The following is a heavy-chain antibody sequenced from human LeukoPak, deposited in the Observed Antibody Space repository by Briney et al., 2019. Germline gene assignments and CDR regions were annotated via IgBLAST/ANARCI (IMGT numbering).Heavy chain of an antibody. Sequence: SETLSLTCTVSGGSISSYYWSWIRQPPGKGLEWIGYIYYSGNTNYNPSLKSRVTISVDTSKNQFSLKLSSVTAADTAVYYCARVEEQLVRWGQGTLVTVSS. J-gene: IGHJ4*02. CDR1: GGSISSYY. CDR3: ARVEEQLVR. V-gene: IGHV4-59*01. CDR2: IYYSGNT. D-gene: IGHD6-6*01.